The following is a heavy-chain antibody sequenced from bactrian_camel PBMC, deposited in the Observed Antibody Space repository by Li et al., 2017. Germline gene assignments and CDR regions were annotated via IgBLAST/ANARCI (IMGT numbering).Heavy chain of an antibody. D-gene: IGHD4*01. CDR1: GYTGYGFGC. Sequence: HVQLVESGGGSVRTGGSLRLSCQVSGYTGYGFGCMGWFRQAPGKEREGVAAVSTTGPLRRIYADSVKGRFTVSIDNAKNTLYLQMYNLKPEDTAMYYCAAYEEVDYKEYDEFTCHPNLADFGSWGQGTQVTVS. CDR2: VSTTGPLRR. V-gene: IGHV3S1*01. CDR3: AAYEEVDYKEYDEFTCHPNLADFGS. J-gene: IGHJ6*01.